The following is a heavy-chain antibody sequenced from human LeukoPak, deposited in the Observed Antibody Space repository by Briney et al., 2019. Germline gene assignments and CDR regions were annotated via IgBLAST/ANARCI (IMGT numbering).Heavy chain of an antibody. D-gene: IGHD3-9*01. CDR1: GGSFSGYY. J-gene: IGHJ4*02. CDR3: AVIRYFDSY. V-gene: IGHV4-34*01. Sequence: SETLSLTCAVYGGSFSGYYWSWIRQPPGKGLEWIGEINHSGSTNYNPSLKSRVTISVDTSKNQFSLKLSSVTAADTAVYYCAVIRYFDSYWGQGTLVTVSS. CDR2: INHSGST.